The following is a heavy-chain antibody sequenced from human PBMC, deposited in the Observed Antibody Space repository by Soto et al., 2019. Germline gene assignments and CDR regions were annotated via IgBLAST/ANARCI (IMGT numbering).Heavy chain of an antibody. Sequence: SETLSLTCAVYGGSFSGYYWSWIRQAPGKGLEWIGEINHRGSTNYNPSLKRRVTISVDTAKTQFSLKLSSVTATDTAVYYCALMGGYCSSTSCYRENYYYGMDVWGQGTTVTVSS. CDR1: GGSFSGYY. D-gene: IGHD2-2*02. CDR3: ALMGGYCSSTSCYRENYYYGMDV. V-gene: IGHV4-34*01. CDR2: INHRGST. J-gene: IGHJ6*02.